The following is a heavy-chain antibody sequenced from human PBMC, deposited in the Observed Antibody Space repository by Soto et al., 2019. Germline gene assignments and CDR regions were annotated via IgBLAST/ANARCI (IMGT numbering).Heavy chain of an antibody. CDR1: NGSIIHYY. D-gene: IGHD4-17*01. CDR3: ASRFTLATTTVDGVDS. CDR2: IYYSGST. Sequence: VQLQESGPGLLKPSETLSLTCTGSNGSIIHYYWSWIRQPPGKGPEWIGYIYYSGSTNYNPSLKSRVTMSVDMSRNHVALKLNSVTAADTAVYYCASRFTLATTTVDGVDSWGQGTMVTVSS. J-gene: IGHJ3*02. V-gene: IGHV4-59*01.